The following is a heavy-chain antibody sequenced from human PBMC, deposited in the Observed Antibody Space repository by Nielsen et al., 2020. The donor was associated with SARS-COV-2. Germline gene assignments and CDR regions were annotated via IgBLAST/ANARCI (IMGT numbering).Heavy chain of an antibody. J-gene: IGHJ6*02. Sequence: SETLSLTCTVSGGSISSGSYYWSWIRQPAGKGLEWIGRIYTSGSTNYNPSLKSRVTISVDTSKNQFSLKLSSVTAADTAVYYCARGRRGYSYGLYSSGSRDGYYYGMDVWGQGTTVTVSS. CDR3: ARGRRGYSYGLYSSGSRDGYYYGMDV. CDR1: GGSISSGSYY. CDR2: IYTSGST. D-gene: IGHD5-18*01. V-gene: IGHV4-61*02.